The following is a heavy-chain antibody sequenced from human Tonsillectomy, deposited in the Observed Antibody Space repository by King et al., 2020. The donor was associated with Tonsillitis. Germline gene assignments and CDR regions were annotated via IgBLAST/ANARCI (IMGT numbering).Heavy chain of an antibody. CDR1: GYSFTNYW. Sequence: VQLVESGAEVKEPGESLKISCKGSGYSFTNYWIGWVRQMPGKGLESMGIIYPGDSDTRYSPSFQGQVTISVDKSISTAYLQFSSLKASDPAMYYCARRYDSSFDYWGQGTLVTVSS. CDR2: IYPGDSDT. V-gene: IGHV5-51*01. CDR3: ARRYDSSFDY. J-gene: IGHJ4*02. D-gene: IGHD2-2*01.